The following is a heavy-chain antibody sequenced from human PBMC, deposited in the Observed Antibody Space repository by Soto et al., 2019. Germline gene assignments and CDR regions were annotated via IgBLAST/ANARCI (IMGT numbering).Heavy chain of an antibody. CDR1: GYRLTNHG. V-gene: IGHV1-18*01. Sequence: AASVKVSCKASGYRLTNHGISWVRQAPGQGLEWMGWISGNDGKTKYARKFQGRVTMTTDTSTSTAYMEMNSLRHDDTAVYYCARDFYPLAYYFDYWGQGTLVTVSS. CDR2: ISGNDGKT. J-gene: IGHJ4*02. CDR3: ARDFYPLAYYFDY.